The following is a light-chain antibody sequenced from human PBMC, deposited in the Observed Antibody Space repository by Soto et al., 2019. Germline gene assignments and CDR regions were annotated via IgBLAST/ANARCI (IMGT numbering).Light chain of an antibody. Sequence: DVVMTQSPLSLPVTLGQPASISCRSSQSLIHSDGDTYLNWFQQRPGQSPRRLIYKVSDRNSGVPDRFSGSGSGTDFTRKISRVEAEDVGIYYCMQGTRWPWTFGQGTEVEIK. CDR1: QSLIHSDGDTY. V-gene: IGKV2-30*02. CDR2: KVS. CDR3: MQGTRWPWT. J-gene: IGKJ1*01.